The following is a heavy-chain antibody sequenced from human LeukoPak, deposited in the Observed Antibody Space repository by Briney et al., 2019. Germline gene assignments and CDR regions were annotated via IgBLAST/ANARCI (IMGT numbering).Heavy chain of an antibody. CDR2: VHHSGRT. CDR1: GYSISSDYY. CDR3: AREGTY. Sequence: SETLSLTCTVSGYSISSDYYWGWIRQPPGKGLEWIGSVHHSGRTYYNPSLKSRVTISVDTSKNQFSLKLSSVTAADTAVYYCAREGTYWGQGTLVTVSS. D-gene: IGHD1-7*01. V-gene: IGHV4-38-2*02. J-gene: IGHJ4*02.